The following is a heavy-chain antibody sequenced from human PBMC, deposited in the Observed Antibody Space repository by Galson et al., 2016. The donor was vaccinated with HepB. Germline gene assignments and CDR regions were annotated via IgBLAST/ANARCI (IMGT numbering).Heavy chain of an antibody. CDR3: ARGLRASGDVRVPWDY. CDR2: IGPKNGNT. CDR1: GYTFSSYG. D-gene: IGHD7-27*01. V-gene: IGHV1-18*01. J-gene: IGHJ4*02. Sequence: SVKVSCKASGYTFSSYGINWVRQAPGQGLEWMGWIGPKNGNTETEQKFHDRITMTTDTSTTTAFIDLTSLRSDVPAVYFRARGLRASGDVRVPWDYWGQGTLVTVSS.